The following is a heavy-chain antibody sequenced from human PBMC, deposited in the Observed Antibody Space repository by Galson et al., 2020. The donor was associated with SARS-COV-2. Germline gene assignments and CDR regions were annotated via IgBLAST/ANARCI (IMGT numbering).Heavy chain of an antibody. CDR3: ARGLGALEVRVQLGFLQSWYFDL. Sequence: ASETLSLTCTVSGGSISSSSYYWGWIRQPPGKGLEWIGSIYYSGSTYYNPSIKSRVTISVDPSKNQCSLKLSSVTAADTAVYYCARGLGALEVRVQLGFLQSWYFDLWGRGTLVTVSS. CDR1: GGSISSSSYY. V-gene: IGHV4-39*07. J-gene: IGHJ2*01. D-gene: IGHD5-18*01. CDR2: IYYSGST.